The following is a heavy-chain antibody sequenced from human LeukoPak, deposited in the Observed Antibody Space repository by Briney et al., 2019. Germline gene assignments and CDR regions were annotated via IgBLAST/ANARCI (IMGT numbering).Heavy chain of an antibody. J-gene: IGHJ4*02. Sequence: KLQGRVTMTTDTSTSTAYMELRSLRSDDTAVYYCARGRVGTTAVDYWGQGTLVTVSS. CDR3: ARGRVGTTAVDY. D-gene: IGHD1-26*01. V-gene: IGHV1-18*01.